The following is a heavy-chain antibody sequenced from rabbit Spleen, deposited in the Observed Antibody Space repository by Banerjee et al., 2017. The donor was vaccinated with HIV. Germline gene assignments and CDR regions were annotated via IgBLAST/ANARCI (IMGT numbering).Heavy chain of an antibody. CDR1: GFSFSSSYD. CDR2: IYTGSSDST. D-gene: IGHD2-1*01. Sequence: QSLEESGGGLVKPGASLTLTCTASGFSFSSSYDMCWVRQAPGKGLEWIGCIYTGSSDSTAYASWAKGRFTISKTSSTTVPLQMTSLTAADTATYFCARGSVPMTMVIIGCYFNLWGPGTLVTVS. J-gene: IGHJ4*01. CDR3: ARGSVPMTMVIIGCYFNL. V-gene: IGHV1S40*01.